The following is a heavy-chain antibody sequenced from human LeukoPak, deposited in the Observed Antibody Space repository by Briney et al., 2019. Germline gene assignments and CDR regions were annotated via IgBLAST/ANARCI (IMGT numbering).Heavy chain of an antibody. CDR3: ARDPFRGDFRPYWYFDL. Sequence: SETLSLTCAVYGGSFSGYYWSWIRQPPGKGLEWIGEINHSGSTNYNPSLKSRVTISVDTSKNQFSLKLSSVTAADTAVYYCARDPFRGDFRPYWYFDLWGRGTLVTVSS. CDR2: INHSGST. V-gene: IGHV4-34*01. D-gene: IGHD3-10*01. J-gene: IGHJ2*01. CDR1: GGSFSGYY.